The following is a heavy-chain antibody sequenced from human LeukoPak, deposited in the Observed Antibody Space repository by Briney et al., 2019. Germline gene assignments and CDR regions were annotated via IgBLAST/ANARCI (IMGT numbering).Heavy chain of an antibody. V-gene: IGHV3-33*08. D-gene: IGHD2-21*02. J-gene: IGHJ4*02. CDR3: ARGIVVVTAADYYFDY. Sequence: GDSLRLSCASSGFTFSSYAMSWVRQAPGKGLEWVAVIWYDGSNKYYADSVKGRFTISRDNSKNTLYLQMNSLRAEDTAVYYCARGIVVVTAADYYFDYWGQGTLVTVSS. CDR2: IWYDGSNK. CDR1: GFTFSSYA.